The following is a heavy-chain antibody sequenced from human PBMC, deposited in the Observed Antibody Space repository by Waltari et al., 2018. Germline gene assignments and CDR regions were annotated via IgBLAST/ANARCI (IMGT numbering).Heavy chain of an antibody. J-gene: IGHJ6*02. CDR2: MNPNSGRI. CDR1: GYTFTSYD. CDR3: GRGSRMGGVDV. V-gene: IGHV1-8*01. Sequence: QVQLVQSGAEVKKPGASVKVSCKASGYTFTSYDINWVRQATGQGLQWMAFMNPNSGRIDYAQNFQGRVTMTWNTSIGTAYMELNSLRSDDTAVYYCGRGSRMGGVDVWGQGTTVTVSS. D-gene: IGHD3-10*01.